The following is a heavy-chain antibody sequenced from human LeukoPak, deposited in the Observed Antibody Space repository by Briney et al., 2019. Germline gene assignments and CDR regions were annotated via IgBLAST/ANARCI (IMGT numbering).Heavy chain of an antibody. J-gene: IGHJ4*02. Sequence: GGSLRLSCAASGFTFSSYAMSWVRQAPGKGLEWVSAISGSGGSTHYADSVKGRFTISRDNSKNTLYLQMNSLRAEDTAVYYCARADYGDYGPFWSRWGQGTLVTVSS. D-gene: IGHD4-17*01. CDR2: ISGSGGST. CDR3: ARADYGDYGPFWSR. V-gene: IGHV3-23*01. CDR1: GFTFSSYA.